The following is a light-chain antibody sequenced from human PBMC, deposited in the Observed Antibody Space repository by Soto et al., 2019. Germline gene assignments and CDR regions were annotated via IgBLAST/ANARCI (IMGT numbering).Light chain of an antibody. CDR2: GAS. CDR1: QSVSSN. V-gene: IGKV3-15*01. J-gene: IGKJ1*01. Sequence: EIVMTQSPATLSVSPGERATLSCRASQSVSSNLAWYQQKPGQAPRLLIYGASTRATGIPARFSGSGSGTEFTLTISSLQSEDFAVYYCQQYNNWPRMAVTFGQGTKVEIK. CDR3: QQYNNWPRMAVT.